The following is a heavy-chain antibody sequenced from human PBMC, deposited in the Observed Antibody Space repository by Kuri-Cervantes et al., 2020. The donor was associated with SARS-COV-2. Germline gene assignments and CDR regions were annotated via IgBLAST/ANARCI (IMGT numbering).Heavy chain of an antibody. CDR2: VDGDGIDT. J-gene: IGHJ4*02. V-gene: IGHV3-74*01. CDR1: GFDFRIDW. CDR3: ARGNPANSHVVDY. Sequence: GGSLRLSCGGSGFDFRIDWIHWIRQAQGKGLVWVARVDGDGIDTTYADSVKGRFTISRDNAKNTVYLQMHSLRVEDTAMYYCARGNPANSHVVDYWGQGTLVTVSS. D-gene: IGHD2-21*01.